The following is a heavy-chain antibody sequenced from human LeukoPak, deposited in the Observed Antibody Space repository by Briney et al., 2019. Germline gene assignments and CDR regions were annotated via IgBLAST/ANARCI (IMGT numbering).Heavy chain of an antibody. CDR2: IYHSGST. Sequence: PSQTLSLTCTVSGGSISSGSYYWSWVRQPPGKGLEWVGYIYHSGSTNYNPSLKNRVTISVDTSKNQFSLKLSSVTAADTAVYYCARRNYGGNSGRYWYFDLWGRGTLVTVSS. D-gene: IGHD3-10*01. CDR1: GGSISSGSYY. CDR3: ARRNYGGNSGRYWYFDL. J-gene: IGHJ2*01. V-gene: IGHV4-61*01.